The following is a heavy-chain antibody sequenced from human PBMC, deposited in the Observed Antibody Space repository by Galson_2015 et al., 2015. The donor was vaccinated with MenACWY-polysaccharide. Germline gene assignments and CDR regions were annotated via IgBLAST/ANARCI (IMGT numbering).Heavy chain of an antibody. Sequence: SLRLSCAASGFTFNNYDMHWVRQAPGEGLEWVANIYQDGSAKHYVDSVKGRFTISRDNAENSLYLQMNSLRAEDTGVYYCASKSGSGSYSDDYWGQGTLVTVSS. D-gene: IGHD3-10*01. V-gene: IGHV3-7*01. CDR2: IYQDGSAK. CDR3: ASKSGSGSYSDDY. J-gene: IGHJ4*02. CDR1: GFTFNNYD.